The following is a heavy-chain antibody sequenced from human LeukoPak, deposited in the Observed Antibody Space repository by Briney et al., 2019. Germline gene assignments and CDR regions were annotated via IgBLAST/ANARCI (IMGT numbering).Heavy chain of an antibody. J-gene: IGHJ5*02. V-gene: IGHV4-39*07. CDR3: ARVPSSSWNNWVDP. CDR1: GGSISSSSYY. D-gene: IGHD6-13*01. CDR2: IYYSGST. Sequence: SETLSLTCTVSGGSISSSSYYWGWIRQPPGKGLEWIGSIYYSGSTYYNPSLKSRVTISVDTSKTQFSLKLSSVTAADTAVYYCARVPSSSWNNWVDPGGQGTLVTVSS.